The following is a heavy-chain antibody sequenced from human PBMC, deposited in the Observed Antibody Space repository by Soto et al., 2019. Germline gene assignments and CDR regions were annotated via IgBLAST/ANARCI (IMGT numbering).Heavy chain of an antibody. J-gene: IGHJ4*02. CDR2: INHSGST. Sequence: SETLSLTCAVYGGSFSGYYWSWIRQPPGKGLEWIGEINHSGSTNYNPSLKSRVTISEDTSKNQFSLKLSSVTAADTAVFYCARLIHCKTTSCYFDYWGQGTLVTV. CDR3: ARLIHCKTTSCYFDY. D-gene: IGHD2-2*01. V-gene: IGHV4-34*01. CDR1: GGSFSGYY.